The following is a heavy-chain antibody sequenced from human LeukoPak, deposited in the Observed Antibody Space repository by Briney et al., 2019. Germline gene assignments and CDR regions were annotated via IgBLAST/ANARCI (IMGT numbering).Heavy chain of an antibody. CDR1: GGSISGGGYS. CDR2: IYDSGST. V-gene: IGHV4-30-2*01. CDR3: ARYGGSGTYFFDY. J-gene: IGHJ4*02. D-gene: IGHD3-10*01. Sequence: SETLSLTCAVSGGSISGGGYSWSWIRQPPGMNLEWIGYIYDSGSTYYNPSLKSRVTISIDRSKNQFSLKVNSVTAADTAVYYCARYGGSGTYFFDYWGQGTLVTVSS.